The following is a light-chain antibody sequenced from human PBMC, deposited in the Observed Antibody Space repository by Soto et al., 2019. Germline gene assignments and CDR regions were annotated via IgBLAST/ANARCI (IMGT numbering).Light chain of an antibody. J-gene: IGLJ1*01. Sequence: QSVLTQPPSVSEAPRQRVTISCSESSSNIGNNGVNWYQQFPGKAPKLLIYYDDLKPSGFSDRFSGSKSGTSASLVICGLQSDDEADYYCAAWDDSLNAYVFGIGTQVTVL. V-gene: IGLV1-36*01. CDR2: YDD. CDR3: AAWDDSLNAYV. CDR1: SSNIGNNG.